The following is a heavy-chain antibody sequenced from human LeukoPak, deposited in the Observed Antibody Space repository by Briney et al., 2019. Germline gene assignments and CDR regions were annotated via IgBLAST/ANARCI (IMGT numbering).Heavy chain of an antibody. D-gene: IGHD3-10*01. CDR3: ATGGPGSFLYYFDY. J-gene: IGHJ4*02. CDR2: VSFDGSNR. Sequence: GGSLRLSCAASGFTFGNYAMHWVRQAPGKGLEWVAVVSFDGSNRYYIDSVKGRFTISRDNSKNTLYLQMNSLRAEDTAVYYCATGGPGSFLYYFDYWGQGTLVTVSS. CDR1: GFTFGNYA. V-gene: IGHV3-30-3*01.